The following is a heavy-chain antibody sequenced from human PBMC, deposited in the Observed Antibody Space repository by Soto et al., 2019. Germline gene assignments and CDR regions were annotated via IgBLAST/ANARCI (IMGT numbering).Heavy chain of an antibody. CDR2: INPNSGGT. D-gene: IGHD6-6*01. CDR1: GYTFTGYY. Sequence: GASVKVSCKASGYTFTGYYMHWVRQAPGQGLEWMGWINPNSGGTNYAQKFQGWVTMTRDTSISTAYMELSRLRSDDTAVYYCARGLTSSIAARPERRPFDYWGQGTLVTVSS. J-gene: IGHJ4*02. CDR3: ARGLTSSIAARPERRPFDY. V-gene: IGHV1-2*04.